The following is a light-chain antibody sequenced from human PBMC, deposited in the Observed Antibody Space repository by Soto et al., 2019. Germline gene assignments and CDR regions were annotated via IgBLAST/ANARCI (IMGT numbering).Light chain of an antibody. CDR1: SSDVGGYNY. CDR2: EVS. CDR3: HSYTLKSMGV. Sequence: QSALTQPASVSGSPGQSITISCTGTSSDVGGYNYVSWYQQHPGKAPKLIIYEVSNRPSGVSNRFSGSKSGNTASLTISVLKAEVDAASYIHSYTLKSMGVFATGTKRTLL. V-gene: IGLV2-14*01. J-gene: IGLJ1*01.